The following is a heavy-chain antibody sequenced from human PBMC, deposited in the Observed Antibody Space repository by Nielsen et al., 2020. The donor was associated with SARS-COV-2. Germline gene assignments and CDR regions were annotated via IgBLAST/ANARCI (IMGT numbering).Heavy chain of an antibody. Sequence: SGPTLVKPTQTLTLTCAFSGFSLTTTGMSIAWIRQPPGKALEWLAAIDWEDDKYYSASLKTRLAISRDTSKNLVVLTLANVDPADTATYFCSRIKSGYDSTGHYYPFDFWGQGTLVTVSS. J-gene: IGHJ4*02. V-gene: IGHV2-70*01. D-gene: IGHD3-22*01. CDR2: IDWEDDK. CDR3: SRIKSGYDSTGHYYPFDF. CDR1: GFSLTTTGMS.